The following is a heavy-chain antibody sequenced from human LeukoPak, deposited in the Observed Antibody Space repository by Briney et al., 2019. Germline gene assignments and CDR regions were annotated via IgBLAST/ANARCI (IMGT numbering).Heavy chain of an antibody. D-gene: IGHD5-12*01. CDR1: GFSLSGYW. CDR2: LHADGNEK. V-gene: IGHV3-7*01. CDR3: ARGGYSFDY. J-gene: IGHJ4*02. Sequence: GGSLRFSCAAYGFSLSGYWMSWVRQAPGKGLEWVARLHADGNEKYFVHSGKCRFTVARDNAKNSLYLQMNSLRVEDTAVYYCARGGYSFDYLGQGTLVTVSS.